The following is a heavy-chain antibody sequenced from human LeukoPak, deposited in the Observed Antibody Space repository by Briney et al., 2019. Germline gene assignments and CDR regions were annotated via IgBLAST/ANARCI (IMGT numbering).Heavy chain of an antibody. D-gene: IGHD2-2*02. Sequence: SETLSLTCTVSGGSISSYYWSWIRQHPGKGLEWIGYIYYSGSTYYNPSLKSRVTISVDTSKNQFSLKLSSVTAADTAVYYCARRLVVPAAILGYYYYGMDVWGQGTTVTVSS. J-gene: IGHJ6*02. CDR2: IYYSGST. CDR1: GGSISSYY. V-gene: IGHV4-59*06. CDR3: ARRLVVPAAILGYYYYGMDV.